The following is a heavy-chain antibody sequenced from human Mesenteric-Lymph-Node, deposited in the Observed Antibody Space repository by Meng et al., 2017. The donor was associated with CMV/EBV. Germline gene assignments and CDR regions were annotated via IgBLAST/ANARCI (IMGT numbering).Heavy chain of an antibody. V-gene: IGHV3-7*01. CDR3: ARDGYSSSFYYYYYGMDV. CDR2: IKQDGSEK. Sequence: GGSLRLSCAASGFTFSSYWMSWVRQAPGKRLEWVANIKQDGSEKYYVDSVKGRFTISRDNAKNSLYLQMNSLRAEDTAVYYCARDGYSSSFYYYYYGMDVWGQGTTVTVSS. J-gene: IGHJ6*02. D-gene: IGHD6-6*01. CDR1: GFTFSSYW.